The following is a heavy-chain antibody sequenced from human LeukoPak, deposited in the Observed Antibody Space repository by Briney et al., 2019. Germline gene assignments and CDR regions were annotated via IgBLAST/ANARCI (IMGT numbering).Heavy chain of an antibody. CDR2: ITTYNGNT. J-gene: IGHJ3*02. Sequence: AVKVSCKCSVYSLTTYCITWVRQPPGQGLEWMGWITTYNGNTNYARKLQGRGTITTDTATNTAYMELGILRPDATAVYYCARLIEYRTSSRVFDIWGQGTLVTVSS. D-gene: IGHD6-6*01. V-gene: IGHV1-18*01. CDR1: VYSLTTYC. CDR3: ARLIEYRTSSRVFDI.